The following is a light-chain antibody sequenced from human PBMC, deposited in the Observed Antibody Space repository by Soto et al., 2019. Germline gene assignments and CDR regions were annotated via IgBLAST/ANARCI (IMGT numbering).Light chain of an antibody. J-gene: IGKJ5*01. CDR3: QQYQKWPPSIT. Sequence: ESVLTQSPATLSLSPGERATLSCRASPSVSNSLAWYQHKPGQAPRLLIYDAFNRATGVPTRFSGSGSGTDFTLTISSLEPEDFAVYYCQQYQKWPPSITFGQGTRLEIK. CDR1: PSVSNS. V-gene: IGKV3-11*01. CDR2: DAF.